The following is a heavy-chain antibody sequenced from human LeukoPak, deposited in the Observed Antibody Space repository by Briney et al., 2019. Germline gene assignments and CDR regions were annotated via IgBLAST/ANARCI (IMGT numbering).Heavy chain of an antibody. CDR1: GFTFSSYA. J-gene: IGHJ4*02. CDR3: VRGGVDYYGSGTYYLMYYFDY. Sequence: GALRLSCAASGFTFSSYAMSWVRQAPGKGLEWVSGISGSGGATYYADSVKGRFTISRDDSKNTLYLQMNSLRAEDTAVYYCVRGGVDYYGSGTYYLMYYFDYWGQGTLVTVSS. V-gene: IGHV3-23*01. D-gene: IGHD3-10*01. CDR2: ISGSGGAT.